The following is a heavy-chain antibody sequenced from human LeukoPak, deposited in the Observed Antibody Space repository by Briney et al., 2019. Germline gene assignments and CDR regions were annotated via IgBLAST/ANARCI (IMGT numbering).Heavy chain of an antibody. V-gene: IGHV3-23*01. D-gene: IGHD2-2*01. CDR1: GFTFSSYA. CDR2: ISGSGGST. Sequence: GGSLRLSCAASGFTFSSYAMSWVRQAPGKGLEWVSAISGSGGSTYYADSVKGRFTISRDNAKNSLYLQMNSLRAEDTAVYYCARDRDIVVVPAALFLVGFDPWGQGTLVTVSS. CDR3: ARDRDIVVVPAALFLVGFDP. J-gene: IGHJ5*02.